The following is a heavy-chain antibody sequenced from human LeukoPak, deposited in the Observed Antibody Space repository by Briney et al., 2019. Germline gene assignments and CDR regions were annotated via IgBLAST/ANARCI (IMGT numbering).Heavy chain of an antibody. V-gene: IGHV3-33*06. Sequence: GRSLRLSXAASGFTFSSYGMHWVRQAPGKGLEWVAVIWYDGSNKYYADSVKGRFTISRDNSKNTLYLQMNSLRAEDTAVYYCAKGGRYSYGHQSAFGIWGQGTMVTVSS. CDR3: AKGGRYSYGHQSAFGI. CDR1: GFTFSSYG. D-gene: IGHD5-18*01. J-gene: IGHJ3*02. CDR2: IWYDGSNK.